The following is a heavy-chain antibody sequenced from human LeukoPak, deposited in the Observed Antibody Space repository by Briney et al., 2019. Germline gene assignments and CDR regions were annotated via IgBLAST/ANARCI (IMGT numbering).Heavy chain of an antibody. CDR1: GVSFSGYY. D-gene: IGHD3-3*01. CDR3: ARFITIFGVVSDRPVNWFDP. V-gene: IGHV4-34*01. CDR2: INHSGST. J-gene: IGHJ5*02. Sequence: SSETLSLTCAVYGVSFSGYYWSWIRQPPGKGLEWNGEINHSGSTNYNPSLKSRVTISVDTSNNQFSLKRSSVTAADTAVYYCARFITIFGVVSDRPVNWFDPWGQGTLVTVSS.